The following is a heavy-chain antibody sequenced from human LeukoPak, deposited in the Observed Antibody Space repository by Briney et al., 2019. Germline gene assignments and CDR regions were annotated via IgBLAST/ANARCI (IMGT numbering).Heavy chain of an antibody. J-gene: IGHJ4*02. V-gene: IGHV4-59*01. CDR3: ARNYDSSGYTAFGY. Sequence: SETLPLTCTVSGGSISGYYWSWIRQPPGKGLERIGHIYSSGSTKYNPSLKSRVTISVHTSKNQFSLKLSSVTAADTAVYYCARNYDSSGYTAFGYWGRGTLLTVSS. D-gene: IGHD3-22*01. CDR2: IYSSGST. CDR1: GGSISGYY.